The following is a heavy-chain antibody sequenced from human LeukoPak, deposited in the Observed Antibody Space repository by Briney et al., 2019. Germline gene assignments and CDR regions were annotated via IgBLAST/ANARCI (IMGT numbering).Heavy chain of an antibody. J-gene: IGHJ4*02. D-gene: IGHD3-16*02. CDR1: GFIFSDYY. CDR2: IYSGGST. Sequence: GGSLRLSCAASGFIFSDYYMTWIRQAPGKGMEWVSVIYSGGSTYYADSVKGRFTISRDNSKNTLYLQMNSLRAEDTAVYYCASALITFGGVIATYYWGQGTLVTVSS. CDR3: ASALITFGGVIATYY. V-gene: IGHV3-66*01.